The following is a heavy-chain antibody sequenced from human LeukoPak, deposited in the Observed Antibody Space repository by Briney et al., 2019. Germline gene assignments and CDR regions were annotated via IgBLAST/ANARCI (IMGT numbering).Heavy chain of an antibody. CDR3: AIGEGSSWAYYFDY. V-gene: IGHV1-8*03. CDR2: MNPNSGNT. Sequence: ASVKVSCKASGGTFSSYAISWVRQAPGQGLEWMGWMNPNSGNTGYAQKFQGRVTITRNTSISTAYMELSSLRSEDTAVYYCAIGEGSSWAYYFDYWGQGTLVTVSS. D-gene: IGHD6-6*01. J-gene: IGHJ4*02. CDR1: GGTFSSYA.